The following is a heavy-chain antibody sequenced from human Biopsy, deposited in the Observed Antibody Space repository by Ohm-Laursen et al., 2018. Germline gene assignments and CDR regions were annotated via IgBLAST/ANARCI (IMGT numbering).Heavy chain of an antibody. Sequence: SLRLSCTATGFTFSSHGMHWIRQAPGKGLEWVSYITSGGSTTDYADSVKGRFTISRDNAKSSLFLQMNSLRAEDTAVYYCARDVEGFYSYAMDVWGQGTTVTVSS. CDR2: ITSGGSTT. V-gene: IGHV3-48*04. D-gene: IGHD5-24*01. CDR3: ARDVEGFYSYAMDV. J-gene: IGHJ6*02. CDR1: GFTFSSHG.